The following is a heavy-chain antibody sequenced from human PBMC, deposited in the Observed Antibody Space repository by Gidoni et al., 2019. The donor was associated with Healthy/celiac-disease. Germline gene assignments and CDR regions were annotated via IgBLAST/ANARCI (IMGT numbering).Heavy chain of an antibody. J-gene: IGHJ4*02. D-gene: IGHD3-3*01. V-gene: IGHV3-49*05. CDR1: GFTFGDYA. Sequence: EVQLVESGGGLVKPGRSLRLSCTASGFTFGDYAMSWFRQAPGKGLEWVGFIRSKAYGGTTEYAASVKGRFTISRDDSKSIAYLQMNSLKTEDTAVYYCTSCPQEWLLFGFDYWGQGTLVTVSS. CDR3: TSCPQEWLLFGFDY. CDR2: IRSKAYGGTT.